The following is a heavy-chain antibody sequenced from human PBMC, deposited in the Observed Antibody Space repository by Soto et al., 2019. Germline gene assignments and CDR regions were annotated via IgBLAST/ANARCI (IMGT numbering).Heavy chain of an antibody. D-gene: IGHD3-10*01. Sequence: PSETLSLTCAVSGGSISSCGYSWSWIRQPPGKGLEWIGYIYHSGSTYYNPALKSRVTISVDRSKNQFSLKLSSVTAADTAVYYCARGYRKYYYGSGSRFVYWGQGTLV. CDR1: GGSISSCGYS. CDR3: ARGYRKYYYGSGSRFVY. J-gene: IGHJ4*02. CDR2: IYHSGST. V-gene: IGHV4-30-2*01.